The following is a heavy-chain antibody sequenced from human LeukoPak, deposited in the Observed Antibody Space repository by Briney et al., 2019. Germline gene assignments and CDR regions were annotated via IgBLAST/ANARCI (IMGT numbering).Heavy chain of an antibody. CDR3: ATRVYYYDSSGYYHDWYFDL. V-gene: IGHV4-4*07. D-gene: IGHD3-22*01. J-gene: IGHJ2*01. CDR2: IYTSGST. CDR1: GGSISGYY. Sequence: SETLSLTCTVSGGSISGYYWSWIRQPAGKGLEWIGRIYTSGSTNYNPSLKSRVTMSVDTSKNQFSLKLSSVTAADTAVYYCATRVYYYDSSGYYHDWYFDLWGRGTLVTVSS.